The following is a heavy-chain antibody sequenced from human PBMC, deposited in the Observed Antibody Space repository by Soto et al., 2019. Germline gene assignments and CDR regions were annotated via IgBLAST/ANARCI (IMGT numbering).Heavy chain of an antibody. Sequence: SGPTLVNPTQTLTLTCTFSGFSLSTSGVGVGWIRQPPGKALEWLALIYWDDDKRYSPSLKSRLTITKDTSKNQVVLTMTNMVPVYTSTYYCAHRLSGLREQNWFDPWGQGTLVTVSS. V-gene: IGHV2-5*02. D-gene: IGHD5-12*01. CDR2: IYWDDDK. J-gene: IGHJ5*02. CDR3: AHRLSGLREQNWFDP. CDR1: GFSLSTSGVG.